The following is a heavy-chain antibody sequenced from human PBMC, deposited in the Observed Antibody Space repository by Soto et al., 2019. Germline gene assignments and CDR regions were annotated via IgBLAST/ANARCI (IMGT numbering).Heavy chain of an antibody. J-gene: IGHJ4*02. V-gene: IGHV2-5*02. Sequence: QITLKESGPTLVKPTQTLTLTCTFSGFSLSTSGVSVFWIRQPPGKALEWLALIYWDDDKRYSPSLKNRLTITQDTSKNQVVLTMTNMDHVDTATYFCAHSSSRWPLGYWGQGTLVTVSS. CDR2: IYWDDDK. CDR1: GFSLSTSGVS. CDR3: AHSSSRWPLGY. D-gene: IGHD4-17*01.